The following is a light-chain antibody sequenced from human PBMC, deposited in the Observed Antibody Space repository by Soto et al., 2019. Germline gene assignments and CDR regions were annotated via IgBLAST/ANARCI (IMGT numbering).Light chain of an antibody. Sequence: DIVMTQSPHFLAVSLGERATINCKSSQSVLSSSDNRNYLAWYQQKAGQSPKLLIYWASSRESGVPDRFSGAGSGTDFTLNISSLQAEDVAVYYCQQYYNSPLTFGGGTKVEIK. J-gene: IGKJ4*01. CDR1: QSVLSSSDNRNY. CDR2: WAS. V-gene: IGKV4-1*01. CDR3: QQYYNSPLT.